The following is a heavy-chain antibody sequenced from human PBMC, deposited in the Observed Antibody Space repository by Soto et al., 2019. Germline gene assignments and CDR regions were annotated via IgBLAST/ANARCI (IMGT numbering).Heavy chain of an antibody. Sequence: ESGPTRVNPTPTLALTCTLSGFSLNASGVRVGWISHHPGKALEWLALIYWDDCKRYSPSLKNRLTVTKDTLKNQVVLTMTNMDPADTGTYYCAHGEYSSDGWCFFDYWGQGTMVTVSS. V-gene: IGHV2-5*02. D-gene: IGHD5-18*01. CDR3: AHGEYSSDGWCFFDY. J-gene: IGHJ4*02. CDR2: IYWDDCK. CDR1: GFSLNASGVR.